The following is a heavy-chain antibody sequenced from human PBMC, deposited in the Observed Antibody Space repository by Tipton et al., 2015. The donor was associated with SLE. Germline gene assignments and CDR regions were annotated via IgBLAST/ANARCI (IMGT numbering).Heavy chain of an antibody. V-gene: IGHV4-39*07. CDR1: GGSISSSSYY. Sequence: LRLSCTVSGGSISSSSYYWGWIRQPPGKGLEWIGEINHSGSTNYNPSLKSRVTISVDTSKNQFSLKLSSVTAADTAVYYCARYRAAGYFDYWGQGTLVTVSS. D-gene: IGHD6-13*01. CDR3: ARYRAAGYFDY. J-gene: IGHJ4*02. CDR2: INHSGST.